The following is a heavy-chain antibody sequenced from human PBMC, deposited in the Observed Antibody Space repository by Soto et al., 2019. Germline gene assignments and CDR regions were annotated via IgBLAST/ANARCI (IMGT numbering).Heavy chain of an antibody. V-gene: IGHV3-9*01. Sequence: PGGSLRLSCAASGFTFDDYAMHWVRQAPGKGLEWVSGISWNSGSIGYADSVKGRFTISRDNAKNSLYLQMNSLRAEDTALYYCAKKYHNDVGGGHYYYNYMAVWGKGTTVTVSS. CDR3: AKKYHNDVGGGHYYYNYMAV. CDR2: ISWNSGSI. D-gene: IGHD3-16*01. J-gene: IGHJ6*03. CDR1: GFTFDDYA.